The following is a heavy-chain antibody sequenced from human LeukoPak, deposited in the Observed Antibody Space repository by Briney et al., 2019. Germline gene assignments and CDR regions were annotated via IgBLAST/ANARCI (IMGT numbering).Heavy chain of an antibody. CDR3: ASSLWFGEPTFDY. D-gene: IGHD3-10*01. Sequence: SQTLSLTCTVSGGSISSGSYYWSWIRQPAGKGLEWIGRIYTSGSTNYNPSLKSRVTISVDTSKNQFSLKLSSVTAADTAVYYCASSLWFGEPTFDYWGQGTLVTVSS. CDR1: GGSISSGSYY. V-gene: IGHV4-61*02. CDR2: IYTSGST. J-gene: IGHJ4*02.